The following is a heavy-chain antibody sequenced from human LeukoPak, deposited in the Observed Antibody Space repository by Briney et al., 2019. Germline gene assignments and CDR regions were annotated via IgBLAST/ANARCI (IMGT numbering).Heavy chain of an antibody. CDR3: GRNLDVSVGGNDY. D-gene: IGHD1-26*01. V-gene: IGHV3-NL1*01. CDR1: GFTFSSYG. Sequence: PGGSLRLSCAASGFTFSSYGMHWVRQAPGKGLEWVPVVGTTGTLTFYADFVKGRFTISRDNSKNTVYLQMNSLSVDDTAVYYCGRNLDVSVGGNDYWGQGTLVTVSS. J-gene: IGHJ4*02. CDR2: VGTTGTLT.